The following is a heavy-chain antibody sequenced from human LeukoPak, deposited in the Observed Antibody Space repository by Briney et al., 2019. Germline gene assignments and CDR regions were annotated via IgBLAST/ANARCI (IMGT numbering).Heavy chain of an antibody. V-gene: IGHV4-34*01. CDR2: INHSGST. D-gene: IGHD6-13*01. CDR3: ALEAAAVFTFDY. CDR1: GGSFSGYY. J-gene: IGHJ4*02. Sequence: PSETLSLTCAVYGGSFSGYYWSWIRQPPGKGLEWIGEINHSGSTNYNPSLKSRVTISVDTSKNQFSLKLSSVTAADTAVYYCALEAAAVFTFDYWGQGTLVTVSS.